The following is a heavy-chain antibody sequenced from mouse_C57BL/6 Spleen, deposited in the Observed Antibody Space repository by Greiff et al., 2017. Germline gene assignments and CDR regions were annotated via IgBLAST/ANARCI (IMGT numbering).Heavy chain of an antibody. J-gene: IGHJ4*01. CDR2: INPSSGYT. V-gene: IGHV1-7*01. D-gene: IGHD1-1*01. Sequence: LQESGAELAKPGASVKLSCKASGYTFTSYWMHWVKQRPGQGLEWIGYINPSSGYTKYNQKFKDKATLTADKSSSPAYMQLSSLTYEASAVYYCSNIYSYGSSYPDYWGQGTSVTVSS. CDR1: GYTFTSYW. CDR3: SNIYSYGSSYPDY.